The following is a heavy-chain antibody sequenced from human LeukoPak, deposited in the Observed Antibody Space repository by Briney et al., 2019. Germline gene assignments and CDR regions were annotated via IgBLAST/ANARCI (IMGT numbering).Heavy chain of an antibody. V-gene: IGHV4-4*02. D-gene: IGHD1-26*01. CDR2: ISLTGRT. CDR1: GXSITSTNW. J-gene: IGHJ4*02. Sequence: SETLSLTRGVSGXSITSTNWWSWVRRPPGQGLEWIGEISLTGRTNYNPSLIGRVIMSLDESRNQLSLTLTSVTAADTAMYYCTRESGPYCPFGYWGQGTLVVVPS. CDR3: TRESGPYCPFGY.